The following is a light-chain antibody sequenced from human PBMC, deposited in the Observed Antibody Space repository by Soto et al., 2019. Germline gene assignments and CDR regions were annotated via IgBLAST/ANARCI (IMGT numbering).Light chain of an antibody. J-gene: IGKJ1*01. V-gene: IGKV3-15*01. CDR1: QSVSSN. CDR2: GAS. CDR3: QQYNNWPWT. Sequence: ELVMTQSPATLSVSPGERVTLSCRASQSVSSNLAWYQQKPGQAPRLLIYGASTRATGIPARFSGSGSGTEFTLTISSLQSEDCAVYDCQQYNNWPWTFGQGTKVDIK.